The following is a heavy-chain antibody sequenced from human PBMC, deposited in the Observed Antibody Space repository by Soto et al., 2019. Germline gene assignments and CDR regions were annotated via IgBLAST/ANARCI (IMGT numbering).Heavy chain of an antibody. CDR2: IIPLFGTA. V-gene: IGHV1-69*01. J-gene: IGHJ4*02. CDR1: GGTFSTYA. D-gene: IGHD6-19*01. Sequence: QVQLVQSGAEVKKPGSSVKVSCKTSGGTFSTYAIYWVRQAPGQGLEWMGAIIPLFGTADYAQKFQGRVTITADESTSTASMELSSLRSEDTAVYYCARPKGSYSSGYYYFDYWGQGTLVTVSS. CDR3: ARPKGSYSSGYYYFDY.